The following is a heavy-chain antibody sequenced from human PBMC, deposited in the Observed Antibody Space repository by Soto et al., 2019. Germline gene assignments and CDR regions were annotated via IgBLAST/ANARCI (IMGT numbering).Heavy chain of an antibody. J-gene: IGHJ3*02. CDR3: AREVYSNYSAFDI. Sequence: GGSLRLSCAASGFTFSSYWMSWVRQAPGKGLEWVANIKQDGSEKYYVDSVKGRFTISRDNAKNSLYLQMNSLRAEDTAVYYCAREVYSNYSAFDIWGQGTMVTVSS. D-gene: IGHD4-4*01. V-gene: IGHV3-7*01. CDR1: GFTFSSYW. CDR2: IKQDGSEK.